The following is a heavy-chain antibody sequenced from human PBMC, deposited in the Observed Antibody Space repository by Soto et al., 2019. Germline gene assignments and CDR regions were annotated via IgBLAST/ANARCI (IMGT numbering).Heavy chain of an antibody. CDR3: ARVSGRGWYNWFDP. D-gene: IGHD6-19*01. J-gene: IGHJ5*02. CDR2: IMPLFGTT. Sequence: SVKVSCKASGGNFSSHGISWVRQAPGQGLEFMGGIMPLFGTTNYAQKFRGRVTITADEPTSTVYMELRSLRSEDTAVYYCARVSGRGWYNWFDPWGQGTPVTVSS. CDR1: GGNFSSHG. V-gene: IGHV1-69*13.